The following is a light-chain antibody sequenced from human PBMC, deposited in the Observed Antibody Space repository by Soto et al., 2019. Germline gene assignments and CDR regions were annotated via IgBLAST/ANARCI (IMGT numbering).Light chain of an antibody. V-gene: IGKV3-20*01. CDR3: QQYGSSPLT. CDR2: GAS. CDR1: QSPSSSY. Sequence: EIVLTQSTGILSLSPGERATLSCRASQSPSSSYLAWYQQKVGQAPRLLIYGASSRATGIPDRFSGSGSGTDFTLTINRLEPEDFALYYCQQYGSSPLTFGGGTKVEIK. J-gene: IGKJ4*01.